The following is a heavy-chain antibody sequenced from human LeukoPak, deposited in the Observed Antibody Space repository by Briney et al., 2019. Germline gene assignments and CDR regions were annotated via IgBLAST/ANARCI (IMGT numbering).Heavy chain of an antibody. CDR2: LYYSGST. J-gene: IGHJ4*02. CDR1: GGPMSICY. CDR3: ARKELAYREYFDY. Sequence: KSSEPVSLTCSVSGGPMSICYWIWLRQPRGGGGVWIGYLYYSGSTKYNPSLKSRVTISVDTSKTQFSLKLSSVTAADTAVYYCARKELAYREYFDYWGQGTLVTVSS. V-gene: IGHV4-59*01. D-gene: IGHD1-26*01.